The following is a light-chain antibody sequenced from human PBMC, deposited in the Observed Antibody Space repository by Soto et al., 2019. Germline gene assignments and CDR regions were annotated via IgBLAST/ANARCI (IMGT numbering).Light chain of an antibody. CDR1: ENLNTN. Sequence: EIVMTQSPGTLSVSPGERATLSCRASENLNTNLAWYQQRPGQAPRLLIYGASTRATGVPARFTGSGSGTDLTLTISSLQFEDSAVYFCQQYKNWPPWTFGQGTKVDI. CDR3: QQYKNWPPWT. V-gene: IGKV3-15*01. CDR2: GAS. J-gene: IGKJ1*01.